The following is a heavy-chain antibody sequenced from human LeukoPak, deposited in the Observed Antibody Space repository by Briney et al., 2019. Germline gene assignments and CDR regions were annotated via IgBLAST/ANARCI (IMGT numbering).Heavy chain of an antibody. V-gene: IGHV1-18*01. CDR1: GYTFTTYG. J-gene: IGHJ4*02. CDR2: ISGYNGNT. CDR3: ARDYCNNPTCHTREFDY. D-gene: IGHD2/OR15-2a*01. Sequence: ASVKVSCKASGYTFTTYGISWVRQAPGQGLEWMGWISGYNGNTIYAQKLQGRVSMTTDTSTSTAYMDLRSLRSDDTAVYYCARDYCNNPTCHTREFDYWGQGTLVTVSS.